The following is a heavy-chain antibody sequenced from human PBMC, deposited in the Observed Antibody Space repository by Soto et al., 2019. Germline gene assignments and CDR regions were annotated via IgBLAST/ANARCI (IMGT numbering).Heavy chain of an antibody. V-gene: IGHV2-70*01. Sequence: ESGPTLVNPTQTLTLTCTFSGFSLSTSGMCVSWIRQPPGKALEWLAVIEWDDDKYYSTSLKTRLTISKDTSKNLVVLTMTNMYPVDTATYYCARIPSTSPWEYGMDVWGQGTTVTVSS. J-gene: IGHJ6*02. CDR1: GFSLSTSGMC. CDR2: IEWDDDK. D-gene: IGHD1-26*01. CDR3: ARIPSTSPWEYGMDV.